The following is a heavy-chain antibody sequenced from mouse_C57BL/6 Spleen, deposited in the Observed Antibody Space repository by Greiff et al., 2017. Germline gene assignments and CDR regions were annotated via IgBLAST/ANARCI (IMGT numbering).Heavy chain of an antibody. CDR1: GYSITSGYY. J-gene: IGHJ2*01. Sequence: VQLKESGPGLVKPSQSLSLTCSVTGYSITSGYYWNWIRQFPGNKLEWMGYISYDGSNNYNPSLKNRISITRDTSKNQCFLKLNSVTTEDTATYYCARDNCDYWGQGTTLTVSS. CDR3: ARDNCDY. V-gene: IGHV3-6*01. CDR2: ISYDGSN.